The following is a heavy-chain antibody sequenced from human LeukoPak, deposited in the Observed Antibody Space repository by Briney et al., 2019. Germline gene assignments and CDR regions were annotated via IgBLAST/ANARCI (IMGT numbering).Heavy chain of an antibody. J-gene: IGHJ4*02. CDR1: GYTFTGYY. CDR3: ARVWELLGIDY. V-gene: IGHV1-2*06. Sequence: ASVKVSCKASGYTFTGYYMHWVRQAPGQGLEWMGRINPNSGGTNYAQKFQGRVTMTRDTSISTAYMELSRLRSDDTAVYYYARVWELLGIDYWGQGTLVTVSS. CDR2: INPNSGGT. D-gene: IGHD1-26*01.